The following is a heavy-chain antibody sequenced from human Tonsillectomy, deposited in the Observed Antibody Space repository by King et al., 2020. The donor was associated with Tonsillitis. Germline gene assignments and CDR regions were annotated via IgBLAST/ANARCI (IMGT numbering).Heavy chain of an antibody. CDR1: GYSISSGYY. Sequence: VQLQESGPGLVKPSETLSLTCTVSGYSISSGYYWGWIRQPPGKGLEWIGSIYHSGSTYYNPSLKSRVTISIDTSKNQFSLKLSSVTAADTAVYYCAAIAAAGSDWYFDLWGRGTLVTVSS. D-gene: IGHD6-13*01. CDR2: IYHSGST. J-gene: IGHJ2*01. CDR3: AAIAAAGSDWYFDL. V-gene: IGHV4-38-2*02.